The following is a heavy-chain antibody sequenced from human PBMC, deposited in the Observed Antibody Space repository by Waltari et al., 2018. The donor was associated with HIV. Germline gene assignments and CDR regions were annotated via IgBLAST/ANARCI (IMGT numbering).Heavy chain of an antibody. D-gene: IGHD3-16*01. CDR2: NDHNGET. J-gene: IGHJ4*02. CDR3: VRGLGSRPFYRSYDI. Sequence: QVQLRQWGAGLLKPTETLSLTCAVYGGPLRDYFWAWIRQSPDKGLEWIGENDHNGETNYNPSFKTRVAISLDMSKNQISLNLRSATAVDTAVYYCVRGLGSRPFYRSYDIWGQGTLVTVSS. CDR1: GGPLRDYF. V-gene: IGHV4-34*01.